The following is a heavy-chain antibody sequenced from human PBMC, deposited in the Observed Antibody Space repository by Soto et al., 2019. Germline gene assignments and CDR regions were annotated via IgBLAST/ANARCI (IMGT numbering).Heavy chain of an antibody. CDR1: GFTFSSYS. V-gene: IGHV3-21*01. CDR3: AREGIAVAVAFDI. CDR2: ISSSGSYI. J-gene: IGHJ3*02. D-gene: IGHD6-19*01. Sequence: GGSLSLSCAASGFTFSSYSMNWVRQAPGKGLEWVSSISSSGSYIYYADSVKGRFTISRDNAKNSLYLQMNSLRAEDTAVYYCAREGIAVAVAFDIWGQGTMVTVSS.